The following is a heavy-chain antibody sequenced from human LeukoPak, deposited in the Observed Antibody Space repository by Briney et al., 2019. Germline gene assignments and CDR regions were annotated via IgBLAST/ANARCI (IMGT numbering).Heavy chain of an antibody. CDR2: IIPIFGAA. D-gene: IGHD3-3*01. Sequence: ASVKVSCKASGGTFSSYAISWVRQAPGQGLEWMGGIIPIFGAANYAQKFQGGVTITTDESTSTAYMELSSLRSEDTAVYYCARDLTINYDFWSGYYRPNWFDPWGQGTLVTVSS. V-gene: IGHV1-69*05. CDR1: GGTFSSYA. J-gene: IGHJ5*02. CDR3: ARDLTINYDFWSGYYRPNWFDP.